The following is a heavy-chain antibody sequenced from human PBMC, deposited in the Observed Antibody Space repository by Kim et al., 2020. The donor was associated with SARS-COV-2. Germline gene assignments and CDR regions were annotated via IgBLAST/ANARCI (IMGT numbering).Heavy chain of an antibody. D-gene: IGHD3-10*01. Sequence: GGSLRLSCAASGFTFSSYAMHWVRQAPGKGLEWVAVISYDGSNKYYAYSVKGRFTISRDSPENTLYLQMNSMRAEDTAVYYCSSKGGSITMVRGVTNWFAPWGQGTLVTVSS. J-gene: IGHJ5*02. V-gene: IGHV3-30-3*01. CDR1: GFTFSSYA. CDR3: SSKGGSITMVRGVTNWFAP. CDR2: ISYDGSNK.